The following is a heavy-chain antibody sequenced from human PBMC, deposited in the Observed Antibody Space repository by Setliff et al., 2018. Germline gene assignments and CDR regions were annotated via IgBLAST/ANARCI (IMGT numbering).Heavy chain of an antibody. CDR1: DGSSSSHY. J-gene: IGHJ4*02. CDR2: IHFSGTT. Sequence: WETLSLTCTVSDGSSSSHYWSWIRQPPGKGLEWIGYIHFSGTTNYNPSLKSRVTLSLDTSKNQFSLELSSVTAADTAMYYCARENGYCSGGACYFMFDYWGQGTLVTVSS. V-gene: IGHV4-59*11. CDR3: ARENGYCSGGACYFMFDY. D-gene: IGHD2-15*01.